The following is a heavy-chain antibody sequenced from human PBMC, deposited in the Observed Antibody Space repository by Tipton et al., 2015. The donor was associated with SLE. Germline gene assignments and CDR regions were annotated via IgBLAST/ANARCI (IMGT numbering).Heavy chain of an antibody. V-gene: IGHV4-34*01. D-gene: IGHD7-27*01. CDR3: ARGNWGSEDY. J-gene: IGHJ4*02. CDR1: GGPFSGYY. Sequence: TLSLTCAVYGGPFSGYYWSWIRQPPGKGLEWIGEINHSGSTNYNPSLKSRVTISVDTSKNQFSLKLSSVTAADTAVYYCARGNWGSEDYWGQGTLVTVSS. CDR2: INHSGST.